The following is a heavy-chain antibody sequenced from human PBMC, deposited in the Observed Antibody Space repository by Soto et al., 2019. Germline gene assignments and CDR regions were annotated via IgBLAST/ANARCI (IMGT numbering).Heavy chain of an antibody. Sequence: QVQLVQSGAEVKKPGSSVKVSCKASGGTFSSYAISWVRQAPGQGLEWMGGIIPIFGTANYAQKFQGRVTITADESTSTADMELSSLRSEDTGVYYCARAAKGWLRSGYWFDPWGQGTLVTVSS. CDR3: ARAAKGWLRSGYWFDP. J-gene: IGHJ5*02. CDR1: GGTFSSYA. D-gene: IGHD5-12*01. V-gene: IGHV1-69*12. CDR2: IIPIFGTA.